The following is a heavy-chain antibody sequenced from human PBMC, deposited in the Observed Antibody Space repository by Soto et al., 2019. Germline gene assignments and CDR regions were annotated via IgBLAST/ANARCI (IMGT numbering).Heavy chain of an antibody. D-gene: IGHD5-12*01. J-gene: IGHJ4*02. Sequence: QVHLVQSGAEVQKAGSSVKVSCKAPGGTFKNNGISWVRQAPGQGLEWMGGIIPVFGTTNYAQKFQGRVTITADDLTSTVYMELSRLRYEDTSVYYCARENGVAVATILYYFDYWGPGTLVTVSS. CDR1: GGTFKNNG. CDR3: ARENGVAVATILYYFDY. CDR2: IIPVFGTT. V-gene: IGHV1-69*01.